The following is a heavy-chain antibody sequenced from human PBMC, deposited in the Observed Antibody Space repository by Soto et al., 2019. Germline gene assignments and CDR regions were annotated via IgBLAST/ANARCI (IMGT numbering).Heavy chain of an antibody. CDR2: IFPDDSDT. CDR3: ARLIGSSSWFDL. D-gene: IGHD2-2*01. Sequence: GESLKISCKVSGYSFTTNWIAWVRQRPGKGLEWMGSIFPDDSDTRYSPSFQGQVTISVDKAVTTAYLQWSSLKASDSAMYYCARLIGSSSWFDLWGQGALVTVPQ. J-gene: IGHJ5*02. CDR1: GYSFTTNW. V-gene: IGHV5-51*01.